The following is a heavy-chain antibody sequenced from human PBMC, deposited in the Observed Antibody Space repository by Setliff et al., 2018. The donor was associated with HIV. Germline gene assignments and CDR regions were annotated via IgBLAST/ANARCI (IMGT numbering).Heavy chain of an antibody. J-gene: IGHJ4*02. CDR1: GGTFSRYA. V-gene: IGHV1-18*01. Sequence: ASVKVSCKTSGGTFSRYAISWVRQAPGQGLEWMGWISAYNDNTNYAQKFQGRVTMTTDASTSTAYMEVRSLKSDDTAVYYCAIDVIGGWLRPMPDFWGPGTLVTVSS. D-gene: IGHD5-12*01. CDR3: AIDVIGGWLRPMPDF. CDR2: ISAYNDNT.